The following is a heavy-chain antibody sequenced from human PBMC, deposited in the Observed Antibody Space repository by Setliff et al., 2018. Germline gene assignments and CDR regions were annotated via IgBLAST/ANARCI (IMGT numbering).Heavy chain of an antibody. CDR2: ISRGGNTI. D-gene: IGHD1-26*01. Sequence: GGSLRLSCAASGFTFSDYYMTWIRQAPGKGLEWVSYISRGGNTIYYADSVKGRFTISRDNARDSLFLQMNTPRAEDTAVYYCAREVVGAPSAFDIWGQGTMVTVSS. V-gene: IGHV3-11*04. CDR3: AREVVGAPSAFDI. J-gene: IGHJ3*02. CDR1: GFTFSDYY.